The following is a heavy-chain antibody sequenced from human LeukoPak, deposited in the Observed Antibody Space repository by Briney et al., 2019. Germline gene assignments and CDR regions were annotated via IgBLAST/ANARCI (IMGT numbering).Heavy chain of an antibody. CDR2: IYPGDSDT. D-gene: IGHD3-10*01. CDR3: ARSTYYYGSGSYYPSLYFDY. Sequence: GESLKISCKGSGYSFTSYWIGWVRQMPGKGLEWMGIIYPGDSDTRYSPSFQGQVTISADKSISTAYLQWSSLKASDTAMYYCARSTYYYGSGSYYPSLYFDYWGQGTLVTVSS. CDR1: GYSFTSYW. J-gene: IGHJ4*02. V-gene: IGHV5-51*01.